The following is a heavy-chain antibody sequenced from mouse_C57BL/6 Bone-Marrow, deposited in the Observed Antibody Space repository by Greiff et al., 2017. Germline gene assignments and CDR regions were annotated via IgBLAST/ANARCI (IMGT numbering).Heavy chain of an antibody. CDR3: TTKGYDGGWYFDV. J-gene: IGHJ1*03. V-gene: IGHV14-4*01. Sequence: VQLQQSGAELVRPGASVKLSCTATGFYIKDDNMHWVKQRPEQGMEWIGWIDLENGDNESASKFQGKATITADTSSNTAYLQLSSLTSVDTAVYYCTTKGYDGGWYFDVWGTGTTVTVSS. CDR2: IDLENGDN. D-gene: IGHD2-2*01. CDR1: GFYIKDDN.